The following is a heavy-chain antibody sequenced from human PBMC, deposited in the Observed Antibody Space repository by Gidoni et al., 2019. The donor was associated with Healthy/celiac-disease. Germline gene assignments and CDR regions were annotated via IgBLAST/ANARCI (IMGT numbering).Heavy chain of an antibody. V-gene: IGHV4-34*01. CDR2: INHSGST. Sequence: QVQLQQWGAGLLKPSETLSLTCAVDGGSFSGYYWSWIRQPPGKGLEWIGEINHSGSTNYNPSLKSRVTISVDTSKNQFSLKLSSVTAADTAVYYCAKRMATIAFDYWGQGTLVTVSS. CDR1: GGSFSGYY. D-gene: IGHD5-12*01. J-gene: IGHJ4*02. CDR3: AKRMATIAFDY.